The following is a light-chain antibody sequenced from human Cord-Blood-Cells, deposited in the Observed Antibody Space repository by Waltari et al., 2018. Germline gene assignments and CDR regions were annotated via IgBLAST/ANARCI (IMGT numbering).Light chain of an antibody. CDR3: QVWDSSSDHVV. Sequence: SYVLTQPPSVSVAPGQTARITCGGNNLGTKSMPWYQQKPGQAPVLVVYDDSDRPSGIPERFSGSNSGNTATLTISRVEAGDEADYYCQVWDSSSDHVVFGGGTKLTVL. CDR1: NLGTKS. CDR2: DDS. V-gene: IGLV3-21*02. J-gene: IGLJ2*01.